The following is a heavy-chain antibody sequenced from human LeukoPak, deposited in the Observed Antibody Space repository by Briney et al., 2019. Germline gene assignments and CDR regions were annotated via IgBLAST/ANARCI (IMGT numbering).Heavy chain of an antibody. J-gene: IGHJ4*02. V-gene: IGHV4-59*08. Sequence: SETLSLTCTVSGGSISSYYRSWSRQPPGKGLEWIGYIYYSGSTNYNPSLKSRVTISVDTSKNQFSLKLSSVTAADTAVYYCASSNDYSNVIDYWGQGTLVTVSS. CDR1: GGSISSYY. CDR3: ASSNDYSNVIDY. CDR2: IYYSGST. D-gene: IGHD4-11*01.